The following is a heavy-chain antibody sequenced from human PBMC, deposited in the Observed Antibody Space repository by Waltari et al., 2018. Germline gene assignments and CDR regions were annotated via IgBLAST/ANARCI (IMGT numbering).Heavy chain of an antibody. CDR2: IGTAGDT. V-gene: IGHV3-13*01. D-gene: IGHD6-13*01. CDR1: GFTFSSYD. Sequence: EVQLVESGGGLVQPGGSLRLSCAASGFTFSSYDMHWVRQATEKGLGWVSAIGTAGDTYYPGSVKGRLTSSRENAKRSVYLQMNSMRAGDTAVYYCARGSDSSRWYFNLYYDYGMDVWGQGTTVIVSS. CDR3: ARGSDSSRWYFNLYYDYGMDV. J-gene: IGHJ6*02.